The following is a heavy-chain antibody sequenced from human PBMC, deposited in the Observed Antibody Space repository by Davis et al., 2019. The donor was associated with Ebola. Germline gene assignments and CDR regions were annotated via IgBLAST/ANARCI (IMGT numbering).Heavy chain of an antibody. V-gene: IGHV3-9*01. CDR1: GFTFDDYA. CDR3: AKARETDYYYYYGMDV. J-gene: IGHJ6*02. Sequence: SLKISCAASGFTFDDYAMHWVRQAPGKGLEWVSGISWNSGSIGYADSVKGRFTISRDNAKNSLYLQMNSLRAEDTALYYCAKARETDYYYYYGMDVWGQGTTVTVSS. CDR2: ISWNSGSI.